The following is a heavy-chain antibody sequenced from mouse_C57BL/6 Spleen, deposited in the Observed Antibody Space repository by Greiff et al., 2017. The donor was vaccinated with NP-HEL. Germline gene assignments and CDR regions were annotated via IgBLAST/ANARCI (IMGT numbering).Heavy chain of an antibody. CDR2: INPNNGGT. J-gene: IGHJ4*01. Sequence: VQLQQSGPELVKPGASVKISCKASGYTFTDYYMNWVKQSHGKSLEWIGDINPNNGGTSYNQKFKGKATLTVDKSSSTAYMELRSLTSEDSAVYYCARGWDYSNVMDYWGQGTSVTVSS. CDR3: ARGWDYSNVMDY. CDR1: GYTFTDYY. V-gene: IGHV1-26*01. D-gene: IGHD2-5*01.